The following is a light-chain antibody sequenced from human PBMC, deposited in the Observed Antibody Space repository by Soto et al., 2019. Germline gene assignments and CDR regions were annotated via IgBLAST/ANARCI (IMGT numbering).Light chain of an antibody. Sequence: QSALTQPRSVSGSPGQSVTISCTGTSSDVGGYNYVSWYQQHPGKAPKLIIYDVSKRPSGVPDRFSGSKSGDTASLPISRLQAEDEADYYCCSYAGSYANVFGGGTKVTVL. V-gene: IGLV2-11*01. CDR3: CSYAGSYANV. CDR2: DVS. J-gene: IGLJ2*01. CDR1: SSDVGGYNY.